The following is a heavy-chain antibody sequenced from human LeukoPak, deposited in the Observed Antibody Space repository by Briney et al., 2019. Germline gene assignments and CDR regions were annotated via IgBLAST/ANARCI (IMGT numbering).Heavy chain of an antibody. CDR1: GGSISSSSYY. Sequence: PSETLSLTCTVSGGSISSSSYYWGWIRQPPGKGLEWIGSIYYSGSTYYNPSLKSRVTISVDTSKNQFSLKPSSVTAADTAVYYCARRRDIAAAVWFDPWGQGTLVTVSS. J-gene: IGHJ5*02. D-gene: IGHD6-13*01. CDR2: IYYSGST. V-gene: IGHV4-39*01. CDR3: ARRRDIAAAVWFDP.